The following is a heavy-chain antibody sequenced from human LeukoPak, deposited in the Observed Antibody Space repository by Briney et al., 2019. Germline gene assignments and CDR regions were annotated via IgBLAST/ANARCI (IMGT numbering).Heavy chain of an antibody. Sequence: GGSLRLSCTASGLTYSSFAMSWVRQAPGKGLEWVSGISWNSGSIGYADSVKGRFTISRDNAKNSLYLQMNSLRAEDTALYYCAKGRSYGSGNDYWGQGTLVTVSS. CDR1: GLTYSSFA. D-gene: IGHD3-10*01. J-gene: IGHJ4*02. CDR3: AKGRSYGSGNDY. V-gene: IGHV3-9*01. CDR2: ISWNSGSI.